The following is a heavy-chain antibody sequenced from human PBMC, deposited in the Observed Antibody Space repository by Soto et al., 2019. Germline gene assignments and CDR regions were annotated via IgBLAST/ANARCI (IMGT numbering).Heavy chain of an antibody. CDR3: AQVDCGSSGWRLSDY. CDR2: ITGNGETT. Sequence: PGGSLGLSCSASGFTFSSYAMNWVRQAPGKGLEWVTGITGNGETTNYADSVKGRFTISRDNSKNTLYLQMNSLRAEDTAVYYCAQVDCGSSGWRLSDYWGQGQLVTVSS. D-gene: IGHD2-2*01. V-gene: IGHV3-23*01. J-gene: IGHJ4*02. CDR1: GFTFSSYA.